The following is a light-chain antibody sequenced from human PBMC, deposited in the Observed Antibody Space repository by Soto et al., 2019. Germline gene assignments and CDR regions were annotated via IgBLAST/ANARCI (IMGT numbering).Light chain of an antibody. Sequence: SYELTQPPSVSVSPGQTASITCSGDNLGDKYACWYQQKPGQSPVLVIYQDSKRPSGIPERFSGSNSGNTATLTISGTQAMDEADYYCQAWDSSILYVFGTGTKLTVL. V-gene: IGLV3-1*01. J-gene: IGLJ1*01. CDR2: QDS. CDR3: QAWDSSILYV. CDR1: NLGDKY.